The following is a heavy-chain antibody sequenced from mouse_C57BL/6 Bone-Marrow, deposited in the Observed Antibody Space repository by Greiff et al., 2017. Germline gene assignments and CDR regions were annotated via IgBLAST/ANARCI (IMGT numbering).Heavy chain of an antibody. J-gene: IGHJ4*01. CDR2: ISYSGST. D-gene: IGHD2-4*01. Sequence: DVKLQESGPGMVKPSQSLSLTCTVTGYSITSGYDWHWIRHFPGNKLEWMGYISYSGSTNYNPSLKSRISITHDTSKNHFFLKLNSVTTEDTATYYCARGDDYDEGYYAMDYWGQGTSVTVSS. V-gene: IGHV3-1*01. CDR1: GYSITSGYD. CDR3: ARGDDYDEGYYAMDY.